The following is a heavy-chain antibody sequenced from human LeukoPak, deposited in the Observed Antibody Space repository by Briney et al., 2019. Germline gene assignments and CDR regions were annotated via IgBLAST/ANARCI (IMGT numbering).Heavy chain of an antibody. CDR2: IKTDGSEK. V-gene: IGHV3-7*01. J-gene: IGHJ4*02. CDR3: ARHPSYYYDTSETFDY. CDR1: GFTFSNYW. D-gene: IGHD3-22*01. Sequence: GGSLRHSCEGSGFTFSNYWMGWVRQAPGKGLQWVANIKTDGSEKYYVDSVKGRFTISRDNAKNSLYLQMNSLRAEDTAVYYCARHPSYYYDTSETFDYWGQGTLVTVSS.